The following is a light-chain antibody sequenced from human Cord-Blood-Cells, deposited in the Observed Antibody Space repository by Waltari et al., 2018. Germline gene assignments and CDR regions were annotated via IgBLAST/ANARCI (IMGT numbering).Light chain of an antibody. J-gene: IGLJ3*02. Sequence: QSVLTQPPSVSAAPGQKVTISCSGSSSNIGNNYVSWYQQLPGTAPKLLIYDSNKRPSGIPDRFSGSKSGTSATLGTTGLQTGDEADYYCGTWDSSLSAWVFGGGTKLTVL. V-gene: IGLV1-51*01. CDR1: SSNIGNNY. CDR3: GTWDSSLSAWV. CDR2: DSN.